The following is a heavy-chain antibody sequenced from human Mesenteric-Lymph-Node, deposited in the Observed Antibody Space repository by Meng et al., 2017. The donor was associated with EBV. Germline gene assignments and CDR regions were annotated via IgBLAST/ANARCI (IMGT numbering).Heavy chain of an antibody. D-gene: IGHD5-12*01. V-gene: IGHV1-18*01. Sequence: QVQLVQSGVEVKKPGASMKVSCKASGYTFTTYGITWVRQAPGQGLEWMGWISGYNGNANYAQKLQGRVTMTTDTSTSTVHMELRSLRSDDTAVYYCARGYTGYAFLDYWGQGILVTVFS. CDR3: ARGYTGYAFLDY. CDR2: ISGYNGNA. CDR1: GYTFTTYG. J-gene: IGHJ4*02.